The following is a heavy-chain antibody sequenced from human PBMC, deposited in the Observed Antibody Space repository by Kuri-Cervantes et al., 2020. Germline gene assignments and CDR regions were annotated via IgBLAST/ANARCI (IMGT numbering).Heavy chain of an antibody. CDR1: GFTFDDYA. D-gene: IGHD3-22*01. CDR2: ISWDGGST. Sequence: GESLKISCAASGFTFDDYAMHWVRQAPGKGLEWVSLISWDGGSTYYADSVKGRFTISRDNSKNSLYLQMNSLRAEDTAVYYCVKDHNPYDSSGYDGAFDIWGQGTMVTVSS. J-gene: IGHJ3*02. V-gene: IGHV3-43D*04. CDR3: VKDHNPYDSSGYDGAFDI.